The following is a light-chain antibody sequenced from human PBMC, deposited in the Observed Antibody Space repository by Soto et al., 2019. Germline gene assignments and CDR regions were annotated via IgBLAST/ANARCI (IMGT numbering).Light chain of an antibody. V-gene: IGKV3-15*01. CDR1: QIVCNK. Sequence: EVVMTQSPATLSLSPGEGATLSCRARQIVCNKLAWFQQKPGQAPRLLIYFASTRATGSPARFSGSGSGTEFTLTISSLQSEDFAVYYCQQYDNWPPGTFGQGTKVQI. CDR3: QQYDNWPPGT. J-gene: IGKJ1*01. CDR2: FAS.